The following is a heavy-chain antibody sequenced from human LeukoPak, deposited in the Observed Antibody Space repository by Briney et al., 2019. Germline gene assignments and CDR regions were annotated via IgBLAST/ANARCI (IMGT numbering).Heavy chain of an antibody. J-gene: IGHJ5*02. Sequence: SVKVSCKASGGTFSSYAVSWVRQAPGQGLEWMGGIIPIFGTANYAQKFQGRVTITADESTSTAYMELSSLRSEDTAVYYCARTRIAAAGTPFDPWGQGTLVTVSS. V-gene: IGHV1-69*13. CDR1: GGTFSSYA. CDR3: ARTRIAAAGTPFDP. CDR2: IIPIFGTA. D-gene: IGHD6-13*01.